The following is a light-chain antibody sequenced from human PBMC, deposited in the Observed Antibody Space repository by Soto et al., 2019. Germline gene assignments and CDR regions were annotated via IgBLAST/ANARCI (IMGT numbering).Light chain of an antibody. Sequence: QSALTQPASVSGSPGQSITISCTGTSSDVGPYNYVSWYQQHPGKAPKLLIYEVNKRPSGVSHRFSGSKSGNTASLTISGRQDDDEADYCCSSYTTSSTLVFGGGTKLTVL. V-gene: IGLV2-14*01. CDR2: EVN. CDR1: SSDVGPYNY. CDR3: SSYTTSSTLV. J-gene: IGLJ3*02.